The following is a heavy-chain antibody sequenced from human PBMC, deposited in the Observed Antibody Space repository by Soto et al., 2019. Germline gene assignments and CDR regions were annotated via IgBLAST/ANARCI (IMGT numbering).Heavy chain of an antibody. D-gene: IGHD6-13*01. J-gene: IGHJ4*02. CDR2: IIPIFGTA. CDR3: ARVGGIAAAGYFDY. CDR1: GGTFSSYA. V-gene: IGHV1-69*13. Sequence: GASVKVSCKASGGTFSSYAISWLRQSPGQGLEWMGGIIPIFGTANYAQKFQGRVTITADESTSTAYMELSSLRSEDTAVYYCARVGGIAAAGYFDYWGQGTLVTVSS.